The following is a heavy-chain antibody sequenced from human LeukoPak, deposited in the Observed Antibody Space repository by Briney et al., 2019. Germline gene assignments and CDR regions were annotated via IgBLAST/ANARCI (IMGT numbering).Heavy chain of an antibody. CDR3: AKGGYSSSWYYFDY. CDR2: ISGSGGST. Sequence: GGSLRLSCAASGFTFSSYAMSWVRQAPGKGLEWVSAISGSGGSTYYVDSVKGRFTISRDNSKNTLYLQMNSLRAEDTAVYYCAKGGYSSSWYYFDYWGQGTLVTVSS. V-gene: IGHV3-23*01. CDR1: GFTFSSYA. J-gene: IGHJ4*02. D-gene: IGHD6-13*01.